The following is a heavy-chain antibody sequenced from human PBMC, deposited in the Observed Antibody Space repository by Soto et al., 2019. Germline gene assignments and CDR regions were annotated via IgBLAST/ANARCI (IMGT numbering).Heavy chain of an antibody. CDR3: AKPVVVVAATIDAFDI. J-gene: IGHJ3*02. CDR1: GGSISSSSYY. V-gene: IGHV4-39*01. CDR2: IYYSGST. Sequence: QLQLQESGPGLVKPSETLSLTCTVSGGSISSSSYYWGWIRQPPGKGLEWIGSIYYSGSTYYNPSLMSRVTISVDTSKNQFSLKLSSVTAADTAVYYCAKPVVVVAATIDAFDIWGQGTMVTVSS. D-gene: IGHD2-15*01.